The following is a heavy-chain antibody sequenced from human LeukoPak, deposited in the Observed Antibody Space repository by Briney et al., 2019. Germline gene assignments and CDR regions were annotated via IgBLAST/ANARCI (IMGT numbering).Heavy chain of an antibody. D-gene: IGHD3-9*01. CDR2: ISRRGDTT. J-gene: IGHJ4*02. CDR1: GFTFSNYA. V-gene: IGHV3-23*01. Sequence: GGSLRLSCGASGFTFSNYAMNWVRQVPGKGLEWLSGISRRGDTTYYTDSVKGRFTISRDNSNNTLYLQMNTLRADDTAVYYCSKATGPNSFRYIEYWDQGTLVTVSS. CDR3: SKATGPNSFRYIEY.